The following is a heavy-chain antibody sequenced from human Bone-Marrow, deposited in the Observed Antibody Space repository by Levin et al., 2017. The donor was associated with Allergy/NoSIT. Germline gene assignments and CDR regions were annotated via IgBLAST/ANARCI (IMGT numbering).Heavy chain of an antibody. V-gene: IGHV4-59*04. CDR3: ATVASGSYSDY. CDR1: GFTFSSYA. CDR2: IYFRGTT. D-gene: IGHD1-26*01. J-gene: IGHJ4*02. Sequence: GSLRLSCAASGFTFSSYAMNWIRQPPGKGLEWIGNIYFRGTTYYNPSLKSRVTMSVDTSKNHFSLNLNSVTAADTAVYYCATVASGSYSDYWGQGTLVTVSS.